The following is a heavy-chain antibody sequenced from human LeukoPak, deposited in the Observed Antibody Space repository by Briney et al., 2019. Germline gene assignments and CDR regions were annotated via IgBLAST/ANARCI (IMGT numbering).Heavy chain of an antibody. D-gene: IGHD1-26*01. CDR3: ARSGRGTYYYFDL. CDR1: SYTFTRYG. Sequence: GASVKASCKASSYTFTRYGISWVRQAPGQGLEWMGWISGYNGNTNYAQKFQGRVSMTADTSTSTAYMELRSLRSDDTAVYYCARSGRGTYYYFDLWGQGTLVTVSS. V-gene: IGHV1-18*01. J-gene: IGHJ4*02. CDR2: ISGYNGNT.